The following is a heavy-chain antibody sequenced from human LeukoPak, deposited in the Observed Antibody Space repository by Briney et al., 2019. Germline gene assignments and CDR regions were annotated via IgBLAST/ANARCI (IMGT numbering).Heavy chain of an antibody. J-gene: IGHJ6*03. CDR2: IYSGGST. CDR3: AREGLYYYMDV. CDR1: GFTVSSNY. V-gene: IGHV3-66*01. Sequence: PGGSLRLSCAASGFTVSSNYMSWVRQAPGKGLEWVSVIYSGGSTYYADSVKGRFTISRDNAKNSLYLQMNSLRAEDTAVYYCAREGLYYYMDVWGKGTTVTVSS.